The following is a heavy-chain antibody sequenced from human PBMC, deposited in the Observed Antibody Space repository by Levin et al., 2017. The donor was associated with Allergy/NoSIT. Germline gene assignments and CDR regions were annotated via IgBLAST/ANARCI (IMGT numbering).Heavy chain of an antibody. D-gene: IGHD1-1*01. J-gene: IGHJ4*02. CDR2: ISYSGET. Sequence: RTSETLSLTCTVSGGSISADYWSWIRQPPGQGLEWIAWISYSGETNYNPSLKSRVTISADTSKNQFSLKLSSVTAADTALFYCARGGTSSKYFDYWGRGTLVTVSP. V-gene: IGHV4-59*01. CDR3: ARGGTSSKYFDY. CDR1: GGSISADY.